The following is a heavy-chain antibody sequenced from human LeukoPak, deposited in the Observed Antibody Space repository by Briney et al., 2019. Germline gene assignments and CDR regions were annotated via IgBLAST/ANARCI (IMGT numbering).Heavy chain of an antibody. V-gene: IGHV3-53*01. J-gene: IGHJ4*02. D-gene: IGHD1-14*01. CDR1: GFTVTTNY. CDR2: IFSGGGT. Sequence: PGGSLRLSCAASGFTVTTNYMSWARQAPGKGLEWVSVIFSGGGTYYTDSVKGRFTISRDSSKNTLYLQMNSLRAEDTAVYYCARDLDGPENYWGQGTLVTVSS. CDR3: ARDLDGPENY.